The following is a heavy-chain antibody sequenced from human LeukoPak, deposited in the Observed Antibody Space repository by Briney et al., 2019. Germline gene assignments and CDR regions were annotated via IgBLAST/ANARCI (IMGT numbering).Heavy chain of an antibody. V-gene: IGHV3-15*01. CDR1: GFTFSNAW. J-gene: IGHJ4*02. Sequence: GGSLRLSCAASGFTFSNAWMSWVRQAPGKGLEWVGHIKSKSDGVTTDYAALVKGRFTISRDDSKNTLYLQINSLKTEDTAVYYCTTKHPGVSLWGSDYWGQGTLVTVSS. CDR3: TTKHPGVSLWGSDY. D-gene: IGHD3-10*01. CDR2: IKSKSDGVTT.